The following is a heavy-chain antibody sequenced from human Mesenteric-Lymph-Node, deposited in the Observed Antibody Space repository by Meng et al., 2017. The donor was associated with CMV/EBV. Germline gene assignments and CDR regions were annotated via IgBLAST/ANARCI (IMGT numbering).Heavy chain of an antibody. CDR3: ARSLGQ. Sequence: GESLKISCAASGFTVSSNYMSWVRQAPGKGLEWVSVIYSGGSTYYADSVKGRFTISRDNSKNTLYLQMNSLRAEDTAVHYCARSLGQWGQGTLVTVSS. J-gene: IGHJ4*02. CDR1: GFTVSSNY. V-gene: IGHV3-53*01. CDR2: IYSGGST.